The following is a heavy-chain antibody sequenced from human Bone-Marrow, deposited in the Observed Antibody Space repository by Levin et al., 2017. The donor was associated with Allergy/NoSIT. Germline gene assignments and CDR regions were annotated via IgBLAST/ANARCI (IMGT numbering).Heavy chain of an antibody. CDR3: TRAPFGGFDY. CDR2: ISGDGITT. D-gene: IGHD4-23*01. J-gene: IGHJ4*02. Sequence: GESLKISCAASGVPFSGYWMHWVRQAPGKGLMWVSRISGDGITTHYADSVKGRFTISRDNAKNTLYLQMHSLRADDTAVYYCTRAPFGGFDYWGQGTLVTVSS. CDR1: GVPFSGYW. V-gene: IGHV3-74*01.